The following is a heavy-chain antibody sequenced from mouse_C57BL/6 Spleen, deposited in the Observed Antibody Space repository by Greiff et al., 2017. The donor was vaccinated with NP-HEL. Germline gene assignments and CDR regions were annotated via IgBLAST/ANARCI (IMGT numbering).Heavy chain of an antibody. Sequence: QVQLQQSGPELVKPGASVKISCKASGYAFSSSWMNWVKQRPGKGLEWIGRIYPGDGATNYNGKFKGKATLTADKSSSTAYMQLSSLTSEDSAVYFCATYDYGSSRFAYWGQGTLVTVSA. CDR2: IYPGDGAT. CDR3: ATYDYGSSRFAY. J-gene: IGHJ3*01. D-gene: IGHD1-1*01. CDR1: GYAFSSSW. V-gene: IGHV1-82*01.